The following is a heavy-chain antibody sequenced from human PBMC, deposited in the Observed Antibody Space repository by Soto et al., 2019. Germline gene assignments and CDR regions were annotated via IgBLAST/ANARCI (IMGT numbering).Heavy chain of an antibody. D-gene: IGHD3-10*01. J-gene: IGHJ5*02. CDR3: ARVRRYYGSGSSQYNWFGP. CDR1: GGSFSGYY. CDR2: INHSGST. Sequence: SETLSLTCAVYGGSFSGYYWSWIRQPPGKGLEWIGEINHSGSTNYNPSLKSRVTISVDTSKNQFSLKLSSVTAADTAVYYCARVRRYYGSGSSQYNWFGPWGQGTLVTVSS. V-gene: IGHV4-34*01.